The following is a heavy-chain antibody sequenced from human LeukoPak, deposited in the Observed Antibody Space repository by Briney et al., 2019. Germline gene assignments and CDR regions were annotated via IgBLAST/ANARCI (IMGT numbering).Heavy chain of an antibody. CDR2: IYYSGTT. CDR1: GGSISSYY. Sequence: PSETLSLTCTVSGGSISSYYWSWIRQPPGKGLEWLGYIYYSGTTNYNPSLKSRVTISLDTSKSQFSLKLTSVTAADTAVYYCAAGYSGYNWDWFDPWGQGTLVTVSS. J-gene: IGHJ5*02. CDR3: AAGYSGYNWDWFDP. V-gene: IGHV4-59*01. D-gene: IGHD5-12*01.